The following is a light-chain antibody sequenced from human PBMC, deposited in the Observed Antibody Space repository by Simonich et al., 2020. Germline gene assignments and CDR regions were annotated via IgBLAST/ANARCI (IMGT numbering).Light chain of an antibody. CDR3: QQLNSYPLT. V-gene: IGKV1-9*01. Sequence: DIQLTQSPSFLSASVGDRVTITCRASQGISSYLAWYQQKPGKAPKLLIYAASTLQSGVPSRFGGRGSGTEFPLTISSLQPEDFATYYCQQLNSYPLTFGGGTKVEIK. CDR2: AAS. J-gene: IGKJ4*01. CDR1: QGISSY.